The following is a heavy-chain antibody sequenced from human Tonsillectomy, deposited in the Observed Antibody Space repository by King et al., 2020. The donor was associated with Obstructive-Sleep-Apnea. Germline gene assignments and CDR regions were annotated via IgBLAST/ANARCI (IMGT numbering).Heavy chain of an antibody. CDR2: ISYSSSTI. J-gene: IGHJ6*02. CDR3: ARDLYESGMDV. Sequence: VQLVESGGDLVQPGGSLRLSCAASGFPFNLYSMNWVRPAPGEGLEWVAYISYSSSTIYYADSVKGRFTISRDNAKNSLYLQMNSLGVEDTAVYYCARDLYESGMDVWGQGTTVTVSS. V-gene: IGHV3-48*04. CDR1: GFPFNLYS. D-gene: IGHD3-22*01.